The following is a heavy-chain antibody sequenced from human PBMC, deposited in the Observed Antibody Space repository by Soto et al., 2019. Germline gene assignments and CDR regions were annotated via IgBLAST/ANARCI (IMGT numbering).Heavy chain of an antibody. V-gene: IGHV1-8*01. CDR1: GYTFTSYD. CDR3: ARETVSWVDP. Sequence: QVQLVQSGAEVKKPGASVKVSCKTSGYTFTSYDINWVRQATGQGLEWMGWINANSGNTGFAQKFQGRVTMTRNTSISTAYTELSSLRSEDTAVYYCARETVSWVDPWGQGTLVTVSS. J-gene: IGHJ5*02. D-gene: IGHD3-16*01. CDR2: INANSGNT.